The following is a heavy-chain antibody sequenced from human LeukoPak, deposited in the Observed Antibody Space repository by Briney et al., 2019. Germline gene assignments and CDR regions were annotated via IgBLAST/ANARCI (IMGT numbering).Heavy chain of an antibody. CDR2: IWYDGSNK. V-gene: IGHV3-33*01. CDR1: GFTFSSYG. Sequence: GGSLRLSCAASGFTFSSYGMHWVRQAPGKGLEWVAVIWYDGSNKYYADSVKGRLTISRDNSKNTLYLQMNSLRAEDTAVYYCARDHFSIPFDYWGQGTLVTVSS. D-gene: IGHD2/OR15-2a*01. J-gene: IGHJ4*02. CDR3: ARDHFSIPFDY.